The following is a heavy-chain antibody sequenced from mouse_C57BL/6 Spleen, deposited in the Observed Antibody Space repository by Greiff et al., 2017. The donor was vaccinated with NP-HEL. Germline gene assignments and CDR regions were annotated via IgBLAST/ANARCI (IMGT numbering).Heavy chain of an antibody. CDR2: INPSSGYT. D-gene: IGHD1-1*01. V-gene: IGHV1-7*01. CDR1: GYTFTSYW. J-gene: IGHJ2*01. CDR3: ASPLTTVVAPDY. Sequence: VQLQQSGAELAKPGASVKLSCKASGYTFTSYWMHWVKQRPGQGLEWIGYINPSSGYTKYNQKFKDKATLTADKSSSTAYMPLSSLTYEYSAVYYCASPLTTVVAPDYWGQGTTLTVSS.